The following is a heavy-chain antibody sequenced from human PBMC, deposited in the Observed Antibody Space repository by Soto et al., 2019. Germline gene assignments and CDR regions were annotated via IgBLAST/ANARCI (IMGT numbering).Heavy chain of an antibody. Sequence: SETLSLTCTVSGGSISSYYWSWIRQPPGKGLEWIGYIYYSGSTNYNPSLKSRVTISVDTSKNQFSLKLSSVTAADTATYYCARIHGPSGNYDLDCWGQGTLVTVSS. D-gene: IGHD5-12*01. J-gene: IGHJ4*02. CDR2: IYYSGST. CDR1: GGSISSYY. V-gene: IGHV4-59*01. CDR3: ARIHGPSGNYDLDC.